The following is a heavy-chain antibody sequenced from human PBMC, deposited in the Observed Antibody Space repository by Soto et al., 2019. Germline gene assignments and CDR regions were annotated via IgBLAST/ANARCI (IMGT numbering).Heavy chain of an antibody. Sequence: GESLKISCEGRGYSFTDYSITWLRRTPGTGLEWMGILHPSDSYTNFNPSFQGHVSISVDRSANTAYLQWTSLKASDSGIYYCASTLVETSTTSPVMDVGGHGATVNVSS. J-gene: IGHJ6*01. CDR1: GYSFTDYS. CDR3: ASTLVETSTTSPVMDV. CDR2: LHPSDSYT. V-gene: IGHV5-10-1*01. D-gene: IGHD1-1*01.